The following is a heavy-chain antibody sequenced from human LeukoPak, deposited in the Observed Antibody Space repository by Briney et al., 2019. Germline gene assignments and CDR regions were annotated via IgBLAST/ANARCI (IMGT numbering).Heavy chain of an antibody. Sequence: SETLSLTCAVYGGSSSGYSWSWIRQPPGKGLEWIGELNYSGSTNYNPSLKSRVTISVDTSQNQLSLKLSSLTAADTAVYYCARGGEVVRGVIGLPYYYYMDVWGKGTTVTVSS. D-gene: IGHD3-10*01. V-gene: IGHV4-34*01. CDR2: LNYSGST. CDR3: ARGGEVVRGVIGLPYYYYMDV. CDR1: GGSSSGYS. J-gene: IGHJ6*03.